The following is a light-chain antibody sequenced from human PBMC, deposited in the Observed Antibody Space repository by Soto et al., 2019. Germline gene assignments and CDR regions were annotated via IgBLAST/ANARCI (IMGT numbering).Light chain of an antibody. J-gene: IGKJ1*01. CDR2: GAS. CDR3: LQGINYPWT. Sequence: DSHIPHSPSTRCSSVWCRVTITCRASQSVGTWVAWYQQKPGKAPKLLIYGASNLESGSGSAADFTLAISRLQPEDSATYYWLQGINYPWTFGQGTKVDIK. V-gene: IGKV1-5*01. CDR1: QSVGTW.